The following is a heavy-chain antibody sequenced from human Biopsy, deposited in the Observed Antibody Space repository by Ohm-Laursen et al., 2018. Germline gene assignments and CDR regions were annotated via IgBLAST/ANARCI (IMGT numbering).Heavy chain of an antibody. Sequence: SVKVSCKASGGTFSNYAISWVRQAPGEGLEWMGGIIAVSGLVNYAPKFQGRVSITADKSTTTAYMELSNLKSEDTAVYYCATPFQYYDSWGGYHPFDHWGQGTLVTVSS. V-gene: IGHV1-69*10. J-gene: IGHJ4*02. CDR2: IIAVSGLV. CDR3: ATPFQYYDSWGGYHPFDH. D-gene: IGHD3-3*01. CDR1: GGTFSNYA.